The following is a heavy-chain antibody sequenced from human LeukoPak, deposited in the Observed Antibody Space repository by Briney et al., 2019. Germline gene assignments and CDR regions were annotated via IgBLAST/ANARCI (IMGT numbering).Heavy chain of an antibody. CDR2: INPNSGRT. V-gene: IGHV1-2*02. Sequence: ASVKVSCKASGYTFTSYAMNWVRQAPGQGLEWMGWINPNSGRTNYAQNFQGRVTMTRDPSISTAYMELSSLTSNDTAVYYCARTREYSSSWYFPPITPGGQGTLVTVPS. CDR3: ARTREYSSSWYFPPITP. CDR1: GYTFTSYA. J-gene: IGHJ5*02. D-gene: IGHD6-13*01.